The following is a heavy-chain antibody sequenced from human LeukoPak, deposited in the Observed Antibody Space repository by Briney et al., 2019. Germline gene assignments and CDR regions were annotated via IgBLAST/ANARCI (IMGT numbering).Heavy chain of an antibody. CDR3: ARDKGVGATTFDY. V-gene: IGHV4-59*12. CDR1: GGSSSSYY. CDR2: IYYSGST. D-gene: IGHD1-26*01. J-gene: IGHJ4*02. Sequence: SETLSLTCTVSGGSSSSYYWSWLRQPPGQGLEWIGYIYYSGSTNYNPSLKSRVTISVDTSKNQFSLKLSSVTAADTAVYYCARDKGVGATTFDYWGQGTLVTVSS.